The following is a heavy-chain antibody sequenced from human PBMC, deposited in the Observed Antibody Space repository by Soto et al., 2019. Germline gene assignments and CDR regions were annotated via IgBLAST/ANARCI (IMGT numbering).Heavy chain of an antibody. D-gene: IGHD1-26*01. CDR1: GYTFTSYG. CDR2: ISAYNGNT. CDR3: ARAGRAWYYYYGMDV. V-gene: IGHV1-18*01. Sequence: ASVKVSCKASGYTFTSYGISWVRQAPGQGLEWMGWISAYNGNTNYAQKLQGRVTMTTDTSTSTAYMELRSLRSDDTAVYYCARAGRAWYYYYGMDVWGQGTTVTVSS. J-gene: IGHJ6*02.